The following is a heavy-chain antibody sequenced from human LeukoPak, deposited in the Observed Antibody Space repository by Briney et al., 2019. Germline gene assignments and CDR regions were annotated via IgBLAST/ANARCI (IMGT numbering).Heavy chain of an antibody. CDR2: INYSGSS. D-gene: IGHD1-20*01. CDR1: GGSISSSSYY. V-gene: IGHV4-39*07. Sequence: SETLSLTCTVSGGSISSSSYYWGWIRQPPGKGLQWIGSINYSGSSSYNPSLKSRVTISVDTSKSQISLKLSSVTAADTAVYYCARINWNYFDYWGQGTLVTVSS. J-gene: IGHJ4*02. CDR3: ARINWNYFDY.